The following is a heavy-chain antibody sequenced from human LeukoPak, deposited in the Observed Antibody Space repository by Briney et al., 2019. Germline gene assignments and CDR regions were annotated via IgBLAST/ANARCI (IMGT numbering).Heavy chain of an antibody. J-gene: IGHJ6*03. D-gene: IGHD3-16*01. Sequence: SVKVSCKASGGTFSSYAISWVRQAAGQGRAWMGGIIPIFGTANYAQKFQGRVTITTDESTSTAYMELSSLRSEDTAVYYCARAGRFGYYYYYMDVWGKGTTVTVSS. CDR3: ARAGRFGYYYYYMDV. CDR2: IIPIFGTA. V-gene: IGHV1-69*05. CDR1: GGTFSSYA.